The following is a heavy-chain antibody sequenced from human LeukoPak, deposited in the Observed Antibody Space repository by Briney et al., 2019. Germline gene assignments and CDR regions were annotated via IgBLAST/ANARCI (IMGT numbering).Heavy chain of an antibody. J-gene: IGHJ6*03. CDR3: ARVSAAPGNPYYYYMDV. CDR1: GGTFSSYA. CDR2: IIPIFGTA. Sequence: ASVKVSCKASGGTFSSYAISWVRQAPGQGLEWMGGIIPIFGTANYAQKFQGRVTITTDESTSTAYMELSSLRSEDTAVYYCARVSAAPGNPYYYYMDVWGKGTTVTVSS. D-gene: IGHD1-14*01. V-gene: IGHV1-69*05.